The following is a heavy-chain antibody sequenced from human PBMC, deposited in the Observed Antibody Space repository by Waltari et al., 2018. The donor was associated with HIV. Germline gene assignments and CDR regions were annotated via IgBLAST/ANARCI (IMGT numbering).Heavy chain of an antibody. Sequence: QVQLQQWGTGLLQPSETLSRTSAVYGGSFSGDYCRWIRQPPGKGLEWIGEINHKRGANYNPALQNRFIMSMDTPKNQFSLKLDSVTAADTALYYCARGPRPSTVTAPGWYFDLWGRGTLVIVSS. J-gene: IGHJ2*01. CDR3: ARGPRPSTVTAPGWYFDL. D-gene: IGHD4-17*01. V-gene: IGHV4-34*01. CDR1: GGSFSGDY. CDR2: INHKRGA.